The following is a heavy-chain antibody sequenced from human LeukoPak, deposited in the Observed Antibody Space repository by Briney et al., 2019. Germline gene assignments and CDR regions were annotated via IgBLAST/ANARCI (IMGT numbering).Heavy chain of an antibody. Sequence: PGGSLRLSCAVSGFSFNTFAMHWVRQAPGKGLEWVAVIWHDGSNKYHAESVKGRFTISRDNSQNTLYLQMNSLRVEDTAVYYCARELSQIVWGGLDYGGQGTLVSVSS. CDR2: IWHDGSNK. CDR1: GFSFNTFA. V-gene: IGHV3-33*01. J-gene: IGHJ4*02. D-gene: IGHD2-21*01. CDR3: ARELSQIVWGGLDY.